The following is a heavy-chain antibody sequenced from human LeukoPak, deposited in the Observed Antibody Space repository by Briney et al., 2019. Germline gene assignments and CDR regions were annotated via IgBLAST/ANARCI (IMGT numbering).Heavy chain of an antibody. Sequence: GGSLRLSCAASGFTFSSYWMNWARQAPGKGLEWVASINHNGNVNYYVDSVKGRFTISRDNAKNSLYLQMSNLRAEDTAVYHCARLGLPDYWGQGTLVTVSS. D-gene: IGHD2-21*01. J-gene: IGHJ4*02. CDR1: GFTFSSYW. V-gene: IGHV3-7*03. CDR3: ARLGLPDY. CDR2: INHNGNVN.